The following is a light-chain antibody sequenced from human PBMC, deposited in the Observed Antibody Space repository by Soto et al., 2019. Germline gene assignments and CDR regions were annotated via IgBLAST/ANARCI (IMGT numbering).Light chain of an antibody. J-gene: IGKJ1*01. Sequence: IVLTQSPGTLSLSPGERATLSCRASQRFSSSYPAGYRQKPGQAPRLLXXGAXNRATGIPDRFSGSGSGRDFTLTISRLKPESFAVYYCHQYGSSPPCTFGQGTKVDIK. CDR3: HQYGSSPPCT. CDR1: QRFSSSY. CDR2: GAX. V-gene: IGKV3-20*01.